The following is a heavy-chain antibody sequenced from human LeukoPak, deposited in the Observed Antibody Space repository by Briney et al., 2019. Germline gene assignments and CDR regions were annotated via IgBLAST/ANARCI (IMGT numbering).Heavy chain of an antibody. Sequence: PGGSLRLSCAVSGFTFSTYSMHWVRQAPGKGLEWVSSISSSSSYMNYADSVKGRFTTSRDNAENSLYLQMNSLRAEDTAVYYCARDRGKTSPYYYVDVWGKGTTVTVSS. J-gene: IGHJ6*03. CDR2: ISSSSSYM. V-gene: IGHV3-21*01. D-gene: IGHD4-23*01. CDR1: GFTFSTYS. CDR3: ARDRGKTSPYYYVDV.